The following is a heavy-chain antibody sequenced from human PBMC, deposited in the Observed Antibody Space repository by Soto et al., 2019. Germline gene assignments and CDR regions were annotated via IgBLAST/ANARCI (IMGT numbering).Heavy chain of an antibody. J-gene: IGHJ4*02. V-gene: IGHV3-23*01. CDR1: GFTFSSYA. CDR2: ISGSGSST. Sequence: EVQLLESGGGLVQPGGSLRLSCAASGFTFSSYAMNWVRQAPGKGLEWDSVISGSGSSTYYADSVKGRFTISRDNSKNTLNRQMTTLRAGDTAVYYCASRSSGWYFDYWGQGTLVTVCS. CDR3: ASRSSGWYFDY. D-gene: IGHD6-19*01.